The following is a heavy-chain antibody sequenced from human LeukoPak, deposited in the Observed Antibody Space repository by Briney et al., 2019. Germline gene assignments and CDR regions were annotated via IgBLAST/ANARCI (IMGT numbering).Heavy chain of an antibody. Sequence: PSQTLSLTCTVSGGSISSGDYYWSWIRQPPGKGLEWLGYIYYSGSTYYNPSLKSRVTISVDTSKNQFSRKLSSVTAADTAVYYCARTTNTVTTSFDYWGQGTLVTVSS. CDR3: ARTTNTVTTSFDY. V-gene: IGHV4-30-4*01. J-gene: IGHJ4*02. D-gene: IGHD4-17*01. CDR1: GGSISSGDYY. CDR2: IYYSGST.